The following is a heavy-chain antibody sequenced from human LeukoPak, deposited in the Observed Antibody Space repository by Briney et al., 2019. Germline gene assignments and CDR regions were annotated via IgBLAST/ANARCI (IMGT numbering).Heavy chain of an antibody. CDR1: GGSINSYY. Sequence: PSETLSLTCTVSGGSINSYYWNWIRQPPGKGLEWIGYIYYIGSTNCNPSLRGRATISVDTSNNQFYLKLSSVTAADTAVYYCARRGYSSGSNWFDPWGQGTLVTVSS. CDR2: IYYIGST. CDR3: ARRGYSSGSNWFDP. V-gene: IGHV4-59*08. J-gene: IGHJ5*02. D-gene: IGHD6-19*01.